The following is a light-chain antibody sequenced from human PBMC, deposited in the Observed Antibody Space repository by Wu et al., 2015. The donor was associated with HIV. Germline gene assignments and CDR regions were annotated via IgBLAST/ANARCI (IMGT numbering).Light chain of an antibody. CDR2: DAS. CDR3: QQYGSSPRT. Sequence: EIVLTQSPDTLSLSPGERATLSCRASQSVSSSYLAWYQQKPGQAPRLLIYDASSRATGIPDRFSGSGSGTDFTLTISRLEPEDFAVYSCQQYGSSPRTFGQGTKVEIK. V-gene: IGKV3-20*01. CDR1: QSVSSSY. J-gene: IGKJ1*01.